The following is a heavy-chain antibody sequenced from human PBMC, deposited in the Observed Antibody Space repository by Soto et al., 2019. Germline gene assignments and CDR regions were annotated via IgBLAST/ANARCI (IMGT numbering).Heavy chain of an antibody. CDR1: GGTFSSYA. Sequence: ASVKVSCKASGGTFSSYAISWVRQAPGQGLEWMGGIIPIFGTANYAQKFQGRVTITADDSTSTAYMELSSLRSEDTAVYYCARDISEGVVVAATSWFDPWGQGTLVTVSS. V-gene: IGHV1-69*13. CDR3: ARDISEGVVVAATSWFDP. D-gene: IGHD2-15*01. J-gene: IGHJ5*02. CDR2: IIPIFGTA.